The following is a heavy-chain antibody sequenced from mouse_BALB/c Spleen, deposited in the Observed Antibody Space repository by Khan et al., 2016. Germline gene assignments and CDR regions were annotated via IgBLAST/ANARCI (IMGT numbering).Heavy chain of an antibody. CDR2: INPNNGGT. Sequence: EVQLQESGPELVKPGASVKISCKTSGYTFTEYTMHWVKQSHGKSLEWIGGINPNNGGTSYNQKFKGKATLTVDKSSSTAYMELRSLTSEDSAVYYCARESTTMITTARFAYWGQGTLVTVSA. CDR3: ARESTTMITTARFAY. CDR1: GYTFTEYT. J-gene: IGHJ3*01. D-gene: IGHD2-4*01. V-gene: IGHV1-18*01.